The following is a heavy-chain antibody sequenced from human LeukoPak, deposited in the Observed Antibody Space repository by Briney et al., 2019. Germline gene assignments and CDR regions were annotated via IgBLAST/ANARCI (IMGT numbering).Heavy chain of an antibody. Sequence: GASVKVSCKASGGTFSSYAISWVRQAPGQGLEWMGGIIPIFGTANYAQKFQGRVTITADESTSTAYMELSSLRSEDTAVYYCARGGLVGATIGAFDIWGQGTMVTVSS. CDR1: GGTFSSYA. CDR3: ARGGLVGATIGAFDI. J-gene: IGHJ3*02. CDR2: IIPIFGTA. D-gene: IGHD1-26*01. V-gene: IGHV1-69*13.